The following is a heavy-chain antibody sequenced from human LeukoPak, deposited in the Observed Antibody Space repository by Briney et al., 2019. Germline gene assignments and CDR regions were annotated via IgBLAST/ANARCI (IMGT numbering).Heavy chain of an antibody. CDR3: AKVGTVYFTLDF. CDR1: GFTFTSSA. V-gene: IGHV3-23*01. J-gene: IGHJ4*02. CDR2: ISSRSGTT. Sequence: GGTLRLSCVASGFTFTSSAMSWVRQAPGKGLEWVSAISSRSGTTYYADSVKGRFTISRDNSKNTLYLQMNSLRAGDTAVYYCAKVGTVYFTLDFWGQGTLVTVSS. D-gene: IGHD2/OR15-2a*01.